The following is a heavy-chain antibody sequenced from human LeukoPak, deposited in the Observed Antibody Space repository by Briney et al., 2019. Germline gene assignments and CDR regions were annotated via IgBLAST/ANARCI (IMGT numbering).Heavy chain of an antibody. V-gene: IGHV1-69*13. Sequence: SVKVSCKASGVTFSSYGITWVRQAPGQGLEWMGGIIPIFGKTNYAQKFQGRVTITADESTSTAYLEVNSLISADTAMYYCARDYDSSGPQKNFFDFWGQGTLVTVSS. CDR1: GVTFSSYG. CDR2: IIPIFGKT. CDR3: ARDYDSSGPQKNFFDF. J-gene: IGHJ4*02. D-gene: IGHD3-22*01.